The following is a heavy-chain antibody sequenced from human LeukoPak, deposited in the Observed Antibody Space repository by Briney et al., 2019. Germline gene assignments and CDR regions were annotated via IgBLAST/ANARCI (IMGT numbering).Heavy chain of an antibody. CDR2: ISGSGGST. CDR1: GFAFSSYA. V-gene: IGHV3-23*01. Sequence: GGSLRLSCAASGFAFSSYAMSWVRQAPGKGLEWVSAISGSGGSTYYADSVKGRFTISRDNSKNTLYLQMNSLRAEDTAVYYCAKDQRGYYYDSSGYDIFDYRGQGTLVTVSS. CDR3: AKDQRGYYYDSSGYDIFDY. J-gene: IGHJ4*02. D-gene: IGHD3-22*01.